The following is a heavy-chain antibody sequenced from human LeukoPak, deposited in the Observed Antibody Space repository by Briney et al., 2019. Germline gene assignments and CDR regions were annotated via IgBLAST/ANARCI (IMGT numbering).Heavy chain of an antibody. CDR2: ISSSSSYI. V-gene: IGHV3-21*01. D-gene: IGHD6-19*01. Sequence: GGSLRLSCAASGFTFSSYSMNWVRQAPGKGLEWVSSISSSSSYIYYADSVKGRFTISRDNAKNSLYLQMNSLRAEDTAVYYYATGYSSGWYEDYWGQGTLVTVSS. CDR1: GFTFSSYS. J-gene: IGHJ4*02. CDR3: ATGYSSGWYEDY.